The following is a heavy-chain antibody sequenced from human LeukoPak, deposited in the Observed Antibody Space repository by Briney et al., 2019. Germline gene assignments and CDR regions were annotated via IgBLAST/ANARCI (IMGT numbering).Heavy chain of an antibody. Sequence: GGSLRLSCAASGFTFSSYWMHWVRQAPGKGLVWVSRINTDGSSTSYADSVKGRFTISRDNAKNTLYLQMNSLRAEDTAVYYCARDERYFDWLGGGYYYYYYMDVWGKGTTVTVSS. CDR2: INTDGSST. CDR1: GFTFSSYW. D-gene: IGHD3-9*01. CDR3: ARDERYFDWLGGGYYYYYYMDV. J-gene: IGHJ6*03. V-gene: IGHV3-74*01.